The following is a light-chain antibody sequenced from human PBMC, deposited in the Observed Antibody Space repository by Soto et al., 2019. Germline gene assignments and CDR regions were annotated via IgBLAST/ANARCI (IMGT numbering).Light chain of an antibody. J-gene: IGKJ2*01. CDR1: PSLTNSY. V-gene: IGKV3-20*01. CDR3: QQYGRSLYT. Sequence: IVLTQSPGTLSLSPGERATLSCRASPSLTNSYLAWYQQKPGQSPRLLIYGASIRATGIPDRFSGSGSGTDFTLTISRLEPEDFAVYYCQQYGRSLYTFGQGTKLEIK. CDR2: GAS.